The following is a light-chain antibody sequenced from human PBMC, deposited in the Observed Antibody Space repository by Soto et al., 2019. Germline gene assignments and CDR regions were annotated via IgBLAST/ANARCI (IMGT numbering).Light chain of an antibody. CDR2: EVN. CDR3: CSHVGGSSPQWV. J-gene: IGLJ3*02. Sequence: QSALTQPASVSGSPGQSITISCTGTSNGVGGYNLVSWFQQHPGKAPKLLISEVNKRPSGVSDRFSGSKSANTASLTISGLQAEDEADYYCCSHVGGSSPQWVFGGGTQLAVL. V-gene: IGLV2-23*02. CDR1: SNGVGGYNL.